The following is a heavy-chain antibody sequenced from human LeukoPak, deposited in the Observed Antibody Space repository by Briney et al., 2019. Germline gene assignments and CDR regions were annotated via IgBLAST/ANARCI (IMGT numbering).Heavy chain of an antibody. V-gene: IGHV3-30*18. CDR2: ISHDGNNK. Sequence: PGGSLRLSCAASGFTFSSYGMHWVRQAPGKGLEWVAVISHDGNNKYYADSVKGRFTISRDNSKNTLYLQMNSLRAEDTAVYYCAKDLVTTVRYYFDYWGQGTLVTVSS. D-gene: IGHD4-17*01. CDR1: GFTFSSYG. J-gene: IGHJ4*02. CDR3: AKDLVTTVRYYFDY.